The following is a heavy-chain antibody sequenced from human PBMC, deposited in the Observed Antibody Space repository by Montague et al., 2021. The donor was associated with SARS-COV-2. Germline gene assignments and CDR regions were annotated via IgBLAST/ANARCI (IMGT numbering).Heavy chain of an antibody. CDR3: ARGATSTFDY. D-gene: IGHD1-1*01. Sequence: SETLSLTYTVSGDSMTYFYWSWIRQTPEKGLELIGYIFYRGTTKYNPSLESRVTITVDTSKDQFYLKLNSVTVADTAVYYCARGATSTFDYWGQGTRVTVSS. CDR1: GDSMTYFY. CDR2: IFYRGTT. V-gene: IGHV4-59*01. J-gene: IGHJ4*02.